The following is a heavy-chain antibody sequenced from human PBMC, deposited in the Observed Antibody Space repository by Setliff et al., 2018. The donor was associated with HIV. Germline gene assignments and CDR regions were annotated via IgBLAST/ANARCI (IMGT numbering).Heavy chain of an antibody. J-gene: IGHJ4*02. CDR2: INHSGST. D-gene: IGHD4-17*01. CDR3: ARYDYGDFDY. CDR1: GGSFTDIGGSFTDYY. Sequence: PSETLSLTCAVFGGSFTDIGGSFTDYYWLWIRQPPGKGLEWIGEINHSGSTDYNPSLKSRVTISLDTSKNQFSLNLSSVTAADTAVYYCARYDYGDFDYWGQGTPVTVPQ. V-gene: IGHV4-34*01.